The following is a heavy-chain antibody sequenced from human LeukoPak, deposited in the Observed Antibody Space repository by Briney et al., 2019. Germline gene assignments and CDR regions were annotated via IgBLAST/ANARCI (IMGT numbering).Heavy chain of an antibody. J-gene: IGHJ4*02. D-gene: IGHD1-26*01. CDR3: ARVRRGSYRTFDY. CDR2: INHSGST. CDR1: GVSFSGYY. V-gene: IGHV4-34*01. Sequence: SETLSLTCAVYGVSFSGYYWSWIRQPPGKGLEWIGEINHSGSTNYNPSLKSRVTILVDTSKNQFSLKLSSVTAADTAVYYCARVRRGSYRTFDYWGQGTLVTVSS.